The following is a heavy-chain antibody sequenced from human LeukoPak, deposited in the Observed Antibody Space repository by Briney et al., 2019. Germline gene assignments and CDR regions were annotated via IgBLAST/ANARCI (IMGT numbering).Heavy chain of an antibody. J-gene: IGHJ4*02. CDR3: ARGGYYDFRSGYLSY. Sequence: ASVKVSCKASGYTFTSYGISWVRQAPGQGLEWMGWISAYNGNTNYAQKLQGRVTMTTDTSTSTAYMELRSLRSDDTAVYYCARGGYYDFRSGYLSYWGQGTLVTVSS. V-gene: IGHV1-18*01. CDR2: ISAYNGNT. CDR1: GYTFTSYG. D-gene: IGHD3-3*01.